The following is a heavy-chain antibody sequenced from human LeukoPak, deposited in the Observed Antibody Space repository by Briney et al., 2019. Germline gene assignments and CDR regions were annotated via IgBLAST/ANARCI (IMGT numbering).Heavy chain of an antibody. Sequence: SETLSLTCAVYGGSFSGYYWSWIRQPPGKGLEWIGEINHSGSTNYNPSLKSRVTISVDTSKNQFSLKLSSVTAADTAVYYCARGTYYYDSSGYYYLGAFDIWGQGTMVTVSS. D-gene: IGHD3-22*01. V-gene: IGHV4-34*01. CDR3: ARGTYYYDSSGYYYLGAFDI. CDR2: INHSGST. CDR1: GGSFSGYY. J-gene: IGHJ3*02.